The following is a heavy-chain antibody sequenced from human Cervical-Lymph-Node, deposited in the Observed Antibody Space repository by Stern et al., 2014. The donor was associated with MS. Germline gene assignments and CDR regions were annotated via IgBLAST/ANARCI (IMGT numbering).Heavy chain of an antibody. CDR1: GGTFNTYA. V-gene: IGHV1-69*01. CDR3: ARVTVVEPVAVGYMDV. D-gene: IGHD2-2*01. Sequence: QVQLVQSGAEVKKPGSSVKVSCKVSGGTFNTYAFTWVRQAPGQGPEWVGGIIPIFGSATYAQRFQGRVTITADESTSTTYMEVSSLRSEDPAVYYCARVTVVEPVAVGYMDVWGQGTTVTVSS. CDR2: IIPIFGSA. J-gene: IGHJ6*02.